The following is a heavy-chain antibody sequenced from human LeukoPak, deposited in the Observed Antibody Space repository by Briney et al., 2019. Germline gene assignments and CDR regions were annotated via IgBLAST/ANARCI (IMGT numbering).Heavy chain of an antibody. CDR3: ARGELERRYYYYYMDV. CDR2: VNPNSGNT. CDR1: GYTFTSYD. D-gene: IGHD1-1*01. Sequence: ASVKVSCKASGYTFTSYDINWVRQATGQGFEWMGWVNPNSGNTGYAQKFQGRVTMTRNTSISTAYMELSSLRSEDTAVYFCARGELERRYYYYYMDVWGKGTTVTVSS. V-gene: IGHV1-8*01. J-gene: IGHJ6*03.